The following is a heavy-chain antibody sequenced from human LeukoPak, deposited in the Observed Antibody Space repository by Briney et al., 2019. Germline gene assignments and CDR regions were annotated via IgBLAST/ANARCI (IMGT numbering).Heavy chain of an antibody. CDR2: ISGSGGST. CDR1: GFTFSSYA. J-gene: IGHJ4*02. Sequence: PGASLRISCAASGFTFSSYAMSWVRQAPGKRLEWVSAISGSGGSTYYADSVKGRFTISRDNSKNTLYLQMNSLRAEDTAVYYCAKAKLSGGWYFDYWGQGTLVTVSS. V-gene: IGHV3-23*01. CDR3: AKAKLSGGWYFDY. D-gene: IGHD2-15*01.